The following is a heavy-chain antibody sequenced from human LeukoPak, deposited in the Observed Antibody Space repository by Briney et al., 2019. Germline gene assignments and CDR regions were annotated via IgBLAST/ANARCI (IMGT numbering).Heavy chain of an antibody. D-gene: IGHD6-19*01. Sequence: ASVKVSCKASGYTFTSYGISWVRQAPGQGLEWMGWISAYNGNTNYAQKLQGRVTMTTDTSTSTAYMELSRLRSDDTAVYYCARDHIAVAEGYFDYWGQGTLVTVSS. CDR3: ARDHIAVAEGYFDY. CDR1: GYTFTSYG. V-gene: IGHV1-18*01. CDR2: ISAYNGNT. J-gene: IGHJ4*02.